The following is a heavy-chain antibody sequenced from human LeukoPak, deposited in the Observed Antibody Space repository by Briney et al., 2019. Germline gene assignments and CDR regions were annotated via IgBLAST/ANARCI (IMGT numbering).Heavy chain of an antibody. CDR3: ARGQWLPVFDF. J-gene: IGHJ4*02. D-gene: IGHD3-22*01. CDR1: GGSISSSSYY. CDR2: IYYSGST. Sequence: NPSETLSLTCTVSGGSISSSSYYWGWIRQPPGNGLEWIGSIYYSGSTYYNPSLKSRVTISVDTSKNQFSLKLSSVTAADTAVYYYARGQWLPVFDFWGQGTLVTVSS. V-gene: IGHV4-39*07.